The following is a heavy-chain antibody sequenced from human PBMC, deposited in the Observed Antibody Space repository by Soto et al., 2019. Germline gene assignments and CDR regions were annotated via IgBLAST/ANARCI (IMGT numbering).Heavy chain of an antibody. CDR1: GFTFSSYA. V-gene: IGHV3-30-3*01. Sequence: GGSLRLSCAASGFTFSSYAMHWVRQAPGKGLEWVAVISYDGSNKYYADSVKGRFTISRDNSTNTLYLQMNSLRAEDTAVYYCASSLIVVVTAIPAGYAFDIWGQGTMVTVS. CDR3: ASSLIVVVTAIPAGYAFDI. D-gene: IGHD2-21*02. CDR2: ISYDGSNK. J-gene: IGHJ3*02.